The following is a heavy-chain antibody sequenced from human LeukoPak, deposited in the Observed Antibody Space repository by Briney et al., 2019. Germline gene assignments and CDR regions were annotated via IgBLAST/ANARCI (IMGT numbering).Heavy chain of an antibody. V-gene: IGHV4-61*02. CDR3: AREVRYSSGWYYFDY. CDR2: IYTSGST. D-gene: IGHD6-19*01. J-gene: IGHJ4*02. Sequence: SETLSLTCTVSGGSISSGSYYWSWIRQPAGKGLEWIGRIYTSGSTNYNPSLKSRVTISVDTSKNQFSLKLSSVTAADTAVYYCAREVRYSSGWYYFDYWGQGTLVTVSS. CDR1: GGSISSGSYY.